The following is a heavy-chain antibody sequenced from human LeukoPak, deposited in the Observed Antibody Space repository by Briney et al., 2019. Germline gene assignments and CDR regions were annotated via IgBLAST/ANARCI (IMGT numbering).Heavy chain of an antibody. CDR3: ARGTDYVGAFDI. V-gene: IGHV3-23*01. J-gene: IGHJ3*02. CDR1: GFTFSDYG. CDR2: ISGSGIST. D-gene: IGHD4-17*01. Sequence: TGGSLRLSCAAAGFTFSDYGMNWVRQAPGKGLEWVSGISGSGISTYYADSVKGRFTISRDNSKNTLYLQMNSLRAEDTAVYYCARGTDYVGAFDIWGQGTMVTVSS.